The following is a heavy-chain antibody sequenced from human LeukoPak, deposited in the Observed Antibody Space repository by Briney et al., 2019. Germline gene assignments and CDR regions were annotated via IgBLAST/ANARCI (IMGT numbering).Heavy chain of an antibody. Sequence: ASVKVSCKASGYSFTSYGITRVRQAPGQGLEWMGWISAYNGNRDYAQKLQGRVTMTTDTFTSTAYMELRSLRSDDTAVYYCARDSDFWSGYSRSAFDIWGQGTMVIVSS. CDR3: ARDSDFWSGYSRSAFDI. CDR2: ISAYNGNR. CDR1: GYSFTSYG. J-gene: IGHJ3*02. D-gene: IGHD3-3*01. V-gene: IGHV1-18*01.